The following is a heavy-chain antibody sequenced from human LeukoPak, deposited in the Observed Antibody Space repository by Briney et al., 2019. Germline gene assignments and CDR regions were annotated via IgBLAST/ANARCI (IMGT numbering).Heavy chain of an antibody. D-gene: IGHD6-19*01. J-gene: IGHJ4*02. CDR1: GESFSGYY. Sequence: SETLSLTCAVYGESFSGYYWSWIRQPPGKGLEWIGRIYTSGSTNYNPSLKSRVTMSVDTSKNQFSLKLSSVTAADTAVYYCASSHQGSGQFDYWGQGTLVTVSS. CDR3: ASSHQGSGQFDY. V-gene: IGHV4-59*10. CDR2: IYTSGST.